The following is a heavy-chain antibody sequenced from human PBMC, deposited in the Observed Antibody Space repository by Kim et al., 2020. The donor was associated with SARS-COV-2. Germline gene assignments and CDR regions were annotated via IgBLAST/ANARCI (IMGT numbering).Heavy chain of an antibody. D-gene: IGHD6-6*01. Sequence: SPSFQGKVTISADQSISTAYLQWSSLKASDTAMYYCARSPAARHIYGMDVWGQGTTVTVSS. V-gene: IGHV5-51*01. CDR3: ARSPAARHIYGMDV. J-gene: IGHJ6*02.